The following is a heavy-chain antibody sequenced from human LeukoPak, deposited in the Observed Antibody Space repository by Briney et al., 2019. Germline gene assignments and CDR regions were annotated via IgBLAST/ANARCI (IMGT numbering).Heavy chain of an antibody. Sequence: PPGSPRSSCAAFGFTVSSNYMSWARQAPGKGLEWVSVIYNGGSTYYADSAKGRITLSTVTFENTLYLQMNSLRAENTAVYYCAKDPHNNGYSYGWVGLYYFDYWGQGTLVTVSS. J-gene: IGHJ4*02. D-gene: IGHD5-18*01. CDR1: GFTVSSNY. CDR3: AKDPHNNGYSYGWVGLYYFDY. CDR2: IYNGGST. V-gene: IGHV3-53*05.